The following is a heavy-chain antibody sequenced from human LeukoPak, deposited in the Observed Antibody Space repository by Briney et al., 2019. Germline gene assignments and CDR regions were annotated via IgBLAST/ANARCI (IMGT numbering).Heavy chain of an antibody. CDR2: ISSSGNTI. D-gene: IGHD1-14*01. Sequence: PGGSLRLSCAASGFTFSDYYMTWIRQAPGKGLEWVSYISSSGNTIYYTDSVKGRFTISRDNAKNSLYLQMSSLRADDTAVYYCAMEGRGAVGILQTWGQGSLVTVSS. CDR3: AMEGRGAVGILQT. J-gene: IGHJ5*02. V-gene: IGHV3-11*01. CDR1: GFTFSDYY.